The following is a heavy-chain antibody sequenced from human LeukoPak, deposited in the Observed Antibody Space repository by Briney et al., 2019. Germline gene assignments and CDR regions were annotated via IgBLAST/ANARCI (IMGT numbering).Heavy chain of an antibody. Sequence: ASVKVSCKASGYTFTDYYMHWVRQAPRQALEWMGWIDPDGGGTNYAQMFQGRVTMTRHTSISTAYMELSSLRSDYTAIYYCARVSGRSGPFEYWGQGTLVTVSS. CDR1: GYTFTDYY. CDR3: ARVSGRSGPFEY. V-gene: IGHV1-2*02. D-gene: IGHD3-3*01. CDR2: IDPDGGGT. J-gene: IGHJ4*02.